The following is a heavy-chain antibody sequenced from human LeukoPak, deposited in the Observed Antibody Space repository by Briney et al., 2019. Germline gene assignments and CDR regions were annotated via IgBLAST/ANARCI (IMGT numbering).Heavy chain of an antibody. CDR2: INSDGSST. CDR1: GFTFSNAW. Sequence: PGGSLRLSCAASGFTFSNAWMSWVRQAPGKGLVWVSRINSDGSSTSYADSVKGRFTISRDNAKNTLYLQMNSLRAEDTAVYYCAREEPDYGSGSPTWFDPWGQGTLVTVSS. V-gene: IGHV3-74*01. J-gene: IGHJ5*02. CDR3: AREEPDYGSGSPTWFDP. D-gene: IGHD3-10*01.